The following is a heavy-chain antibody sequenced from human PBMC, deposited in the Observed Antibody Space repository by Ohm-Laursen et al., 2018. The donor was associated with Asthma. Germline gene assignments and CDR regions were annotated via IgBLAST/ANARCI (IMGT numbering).Heavy chain of an antibody. J-gene: IGHJ5*02. CDR2: ISYDGSNK. V-gene: IGHV3-30*03. CDR1: GFTFSSYG. CDR3: VREDCIDGGCSKAFDP. D-gene: IGHD2-8*01. Sequence: SLRLSCTASGFTFSSYGMHWVRQAPGKGLAWVAVISYDGSNKYYADSVKGRFTISRDIAKNTLYLEMNSLRAEDTGVYYCVREDCIDGGCSKAFDPGGQGTLVTVSS.